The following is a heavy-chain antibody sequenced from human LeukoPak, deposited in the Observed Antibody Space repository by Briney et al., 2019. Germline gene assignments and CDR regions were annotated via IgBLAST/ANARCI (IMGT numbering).Heavy chain of an antibody. J-gene: IGHJ4*02. V-gene: IGHV4-59*08. Sequence: PSETLSLTCTVSGGSISSYYWSWIRQPPGKELEWIGYVSYSRSTNYNPSLKSRVTISVDTSKNQFSLELSSVTAADTAVYYCARPKSSGWWPFDYWGQGTLVTVSS. CDR3: ARPKSSGWWPFDY. D-gene: IGHD6-19*01. CDR1: GGSISSYY. CDR2: VSYSRST.